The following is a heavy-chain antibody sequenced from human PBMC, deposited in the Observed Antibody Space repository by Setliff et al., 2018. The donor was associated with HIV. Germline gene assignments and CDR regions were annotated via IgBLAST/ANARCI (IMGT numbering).Heavy chain of an antibody. V-gene: IGHV4-34*01. J-gene: IGHJ6*03. CDR3: ARDRSNWNYGKNYMDV. CDR1: GGSVSGYY. Sequence: SETLSLTCAVYGGSVSGYYWSWIRQPPGKGLEWIGEIDHSGSTNYNPSLKSRVTISVDTSKNQFSLKLSSVTAADTAVYYRARDRSNWNYGKNYMDVWGKGTTVTVSS. CDR2: IDHSGST. D-gene: IGHD1-7*01.